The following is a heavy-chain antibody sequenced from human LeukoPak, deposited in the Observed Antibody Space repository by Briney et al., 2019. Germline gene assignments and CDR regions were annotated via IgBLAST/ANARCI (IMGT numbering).Heavy chain of an antibody. Sequence: GGSLRLSCAASGFTFNNYNMNWVRQAPGKGLEWVSYISSSGSTIYYADSVRGRFTISRDNAKNSLSLQMNSLRAEDTAVYYCARGRSTWHLDYWGQGTLVTVSS. CDR1: GFTFNNYN. CDR3: ARGRSTWHLDY. D-gene: IGHD1-26*01. V-gene: IGHV3-48*04. CDR2: ISSSGSTI. J-gene: IGHJ4*02.